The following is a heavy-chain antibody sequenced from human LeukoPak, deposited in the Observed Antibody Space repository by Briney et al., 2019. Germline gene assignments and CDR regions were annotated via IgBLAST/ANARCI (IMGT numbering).Heavy chain of an antibody. CDR1: GGSFSGYY. D-gene: IGHD1-14*01. Sequence: PSETLSLTCAVHGGSFSGYYWSWIREPPGKELEWIGEIIEVGSTKYIPSLESRVTISVDTSKNQFSLKVNSVAAADTAVYYCARGGLNRNYFDSWGQGILVTVSS. CDR3: ARGGLNRNYFDS. V-gene: IGHV4-34*01. J-gene: IGHJ4*02. CDR2: IIEVGST.